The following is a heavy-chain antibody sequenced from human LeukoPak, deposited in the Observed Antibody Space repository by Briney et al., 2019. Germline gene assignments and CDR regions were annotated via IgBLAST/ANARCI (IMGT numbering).Heavy chain of an antibody. Sequence: PGGSLRLSCAASGFTFSSYSMHWVRQAPGKGLEFVSAISSNGRRTYYANSVKGRFTISRDISKNTLYLQMGSLRAEDMAVYYCARVDYGSGCDSWGQGTLVTVSS. CDR1: GFTFSSYS. J-gene: IGHJ4*02. V-gene: IGHV3-64*01. CDR3: ARVDYGSGCDS. CDR2: ISSNGRRT. D-gene: IGHD6-19*01.